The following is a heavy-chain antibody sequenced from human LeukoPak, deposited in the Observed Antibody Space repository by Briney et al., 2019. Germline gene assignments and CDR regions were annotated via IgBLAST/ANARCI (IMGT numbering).Heavy chain of an antibody. J-gene: IGHJ4*02. CDR3: ARALNPLPGTYYFDY. Sequence: SETLSLTCTVSGGSVSSGSYYWSWIRQPPGKGLEWIGYIYYSGSTNYNPSLKSRVTISVDTSKNQFSLKLSSVTAADTAVYYCARALNPLPGTYYFDYWGQGTLVTVSS. CDR1: GGSVSSGSYY. V-gene: IGHV4-61*01. CDR2: IYYSGST. D-gene: IGHD2-15*01.